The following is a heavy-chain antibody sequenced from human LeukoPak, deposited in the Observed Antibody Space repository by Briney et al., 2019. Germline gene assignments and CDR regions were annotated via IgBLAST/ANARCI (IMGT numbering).Heavy chain of an antibody. J-gene: IGHJ4*02. CDR1: GFTFADYD. CDR3: VRVVYCSGGSCSYYFDF. V-gene: IGHV3-13*01. D-gene: IGHD2-15*01. Sequence: GRSLRLSCAASGFTFADYDMHWVRQSIGKGLEWVSAIGIAGDTHYPDSVKGRFTISRENAKNSVYLQMNSLRVEDTAVYYCVRVVYCSGGSCSYYFDFWGQGTLVTVSS. CDR2: IGIAGDT.